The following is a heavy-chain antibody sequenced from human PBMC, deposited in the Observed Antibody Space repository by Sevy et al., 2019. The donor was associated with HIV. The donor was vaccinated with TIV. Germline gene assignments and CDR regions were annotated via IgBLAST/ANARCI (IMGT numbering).Heavy chain of an antibody. J-gene: IGHJ3*02. CDR1: GFTFSNAR. CDR3: TTVANFTAFDI. CDR2: IKSKTDGGTT. V-gene: IGHV3-15*01. Sequence: GGSLRLSCAASGFTFSNARMSWVRQAPGKGLEWVGRIKSKTDGGTTDYAAPVKGRFTSSRDDSKNTLYLQMNSLKTEDTAVYYCTTVANFTAFDIWGQGTMVTVSS.